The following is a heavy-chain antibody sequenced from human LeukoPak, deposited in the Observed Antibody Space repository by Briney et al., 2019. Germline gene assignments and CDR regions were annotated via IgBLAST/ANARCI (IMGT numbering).Heavy chain of an antibody. Sequence: PGGSLRLSCAASGFTFSASAMTWVRQAPGKGLEWVSGISGSGGSTYYADSVKGRFTISRDNSKNTLYLQMNSLRADDTAVYYCAKHRGSGVAGTGGVESWGQGTLVTVSS. J-gene: IGHJ4*02. D-gene: IGHD6-19*01. CDR3: AKHRGSGVAGTGGVES. CDR1: GFTFSASA. V-gene: IGHV3-23*01. CDR2: ISGSGGST.